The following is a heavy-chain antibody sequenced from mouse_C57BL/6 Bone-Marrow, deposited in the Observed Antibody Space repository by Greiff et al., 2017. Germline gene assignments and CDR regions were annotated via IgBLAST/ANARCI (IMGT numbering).Heavy chain of an antibody. CDR3: ARHYYGSADY. J-gene: IGHJ2*01. Sequence: DVMLVESGGGLVQPGGSLKLSCAASGFTFSDYYMYWVRQTPEKRLEWVAYISNGGGSTYYPDTVKGRFTISRDNAKNTLYLQMSRLKSEDTAMYYCARHYYGSADYWGQGTTLTVSS. V-gene: IGHV5-12*01. CDR2: ISNGGGST. CDR1: GFTFSDYY. D-gene: IGHD1-1*01.